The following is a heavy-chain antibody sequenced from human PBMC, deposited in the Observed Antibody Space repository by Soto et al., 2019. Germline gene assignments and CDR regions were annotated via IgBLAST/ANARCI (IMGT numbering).Heavy chain of an antibody. J-gene: IGHJ5*02. V-gene: IGHV4-31*03. CDR1: GGSISSGGYY. CDR3: ERARGYGDYGWFDP. CDR2: IYYSGST. D-gene: IGHD4-17*01. Sequence: PSETLSLTCSVSGGSISSGGYYWSWIRHHPGKGLEWIGYIYYSGSTYYNPSLKGRVTISVDTSKNQLSLKLSSVTVADTAVYYCERARGYGDYGWFDPCGQGTLVTVSS.